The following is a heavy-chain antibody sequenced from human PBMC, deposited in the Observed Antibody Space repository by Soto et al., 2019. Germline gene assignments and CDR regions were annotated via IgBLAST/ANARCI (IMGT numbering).Heavy chain of an antibody. CDR1: GFTFSSYS. V-gene: IGHV3-48*02. Sequence: EVQLVESGGGLVQPGGSLRLSCAASGFTFSSYSMNWVRRAPGQGLEWLSYISRDSGAIYYADSVKGRFTISRDNAKNSLLLQMNSLRDEDTAIYYCARDYNWAFDSWGQGTLVTVSS. CDR3: ARDYNWAFDS. CDR2: ISRDSGAI. J-gene: IGHJ4*02. D-gene: IGHD1-1*01.